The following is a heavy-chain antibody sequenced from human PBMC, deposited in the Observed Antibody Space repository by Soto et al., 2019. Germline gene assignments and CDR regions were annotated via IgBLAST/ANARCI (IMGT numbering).Heavy chain of an antibody. CDR1: GYTFTSYA. Sequence: QVQLVQSGAEVKKPGASVKVSCKASGYTFTSYAMHWVRQAPGQRLEWMVWINAGNGNTKYSQKFQGRVTITRDTSASTAYMELSSLRSEDTAVYYCARGAAAGVRGGTNWFDPWGQGTLVTVSS. V-gene: IGHV1-3*01. CDR2: INAGNGNT. J-gene: IGHJ5*02. CDR3: ARGAAAGVRGGTNWFDP. D-gene: IGHD6-13*01.